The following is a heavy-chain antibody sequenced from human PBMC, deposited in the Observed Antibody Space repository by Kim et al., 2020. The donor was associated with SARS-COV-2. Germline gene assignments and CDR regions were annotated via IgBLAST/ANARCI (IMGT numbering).Heavy chain of an antibody. Sequence: SETLSLTCAVYGGSFSGYYWSWIRQPPGKGLEWIGEINHSGSTNYNPSLKSRVTISVDTSKNQFSLKLSSVTAADTAVYYCARGHQNMVRGVIQSRYYYYGMDVWGQGTTVTVSS. CDR1: GGSFSGYY. V-gene: IGHV4-34*01. CDR2: INHSGST. CDR3: ARGHQNMVRGVIQSRYYYYGMDV. D-gene: IGHD3-10*01. J-gene: IGHJ6*02.